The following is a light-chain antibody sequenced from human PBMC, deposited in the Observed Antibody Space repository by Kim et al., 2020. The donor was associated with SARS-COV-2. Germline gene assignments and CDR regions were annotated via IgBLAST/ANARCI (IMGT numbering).Light chain of an antibody. V-gene: IGKV1-5*03. Sequence: IQMTQSPSTLSAFVGDRVIITCRASQNIADWLAWYQQKPGKAPKLLIFKTSGLEYGVPSRFNGSGSGTEFTLTISSLQPDDFATYYCQQYVAYPLTFGGGTKVDIK. CDR2: KTS. CDR3: QQYVAYPLT. CDR1: QNIADW. J-gene: IGKJ4*01.